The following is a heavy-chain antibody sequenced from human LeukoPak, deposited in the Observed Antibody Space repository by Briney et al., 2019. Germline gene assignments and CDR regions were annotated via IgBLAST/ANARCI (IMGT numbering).Heavy chain of an antibody. CDR3: ARGVATISFDY. CDR1: GGSFSGYY. J-gene: IGHJ4*02. D-gene: IGHD5-12*01. V-gene: IGHV4-34*01. Sequence: SETLSLTCAVCGGSFSGYYWSWIRQPPGKGLEWIGEINHSGSTNYNPSLKSRVTISVDTSKNQFSLKLSSVTAADTAVYYCARGVATISFDYWGQGTLVTVSS. CDR2: INHSGST.